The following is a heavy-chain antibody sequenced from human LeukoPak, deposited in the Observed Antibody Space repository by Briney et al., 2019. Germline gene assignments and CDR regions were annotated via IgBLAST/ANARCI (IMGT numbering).Heavy chain of an antibody. CDR2: ISSRGSTI. Sequence: GGSLRLSCAASGLTFSDYYMSWIRQAPGKGLEWVGYISSRGSTIYYAGSVNRRLTISRDNAKNSLYLQMHTLRADATAVYYCAREVNHYYDSSGYYWGQGTLVTVSS. D-gene: IGHD3-22*01. J-gene: IGHJ4*02. CDR3: AREVNHYYDSSGYY. CDR1: GLTFSDYY. V-gene: IGHV3-11*01.